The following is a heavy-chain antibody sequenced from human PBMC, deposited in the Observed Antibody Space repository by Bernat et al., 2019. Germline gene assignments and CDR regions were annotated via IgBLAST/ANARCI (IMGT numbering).Heavy chain of an antibody. Sequence: QVQLVQSGAEVKKPGASVKVSCKVSGYTLTELSMHWVRQAPGKGLEWMGGFDPEDGETIYAQKFQDRITMTEDTSTDTAYMGLSSLRSEDTAVYYCATRLGLSYYDSSGYPISGFDYWGQGTLVTVSS. CDR2: FDPEDGET. CDR3: ATRLGLSYYDSSGYPISGFDY. J-gene: IGHJ4*02. V-gene: IGHV1-24*01. D-gene: IGHD3-22*01. CDR1: GYTLTELS.